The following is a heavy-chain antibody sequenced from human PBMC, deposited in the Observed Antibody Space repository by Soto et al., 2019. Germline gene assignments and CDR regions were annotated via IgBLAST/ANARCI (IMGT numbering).Heavy chain of an antibody. J-gene: IGHJ6*02. CDR1: GGSISSSSYY. CDR3: VRRLGVSVNYGLDV. D-gene: IGHD1-26*01. Sequence: PSETLSLTCTVSGGSISSSSYYWGWIRQPPGKGLEWIGSIYYSGSTYFNPSLKSRVTISVDTSKNQFSLKLSSVTAADTAVYYCVRRLGVSVNYGLDVRGQGTTVTVSS. CDR2: IYYSGST. V-gene: IGHV4-39*01.